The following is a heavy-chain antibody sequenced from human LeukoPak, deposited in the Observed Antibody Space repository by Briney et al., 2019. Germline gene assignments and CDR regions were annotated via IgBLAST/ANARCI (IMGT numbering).Heavy chain of an antibody. CDR1: RYSFTSYW. CDR3: ARQNNYYDSSQVGWFDP. CDR2: IYPGDSDT. J-gene: IGHJ5*02. Sequence: GESLKISCKGSRYSFTSYWIGWVRQMPGKGLEWMGIIYPGDSDTRYSPSFQGQVTISADKSISTAYLQWSSLKASDTAMYYCARQNNYYDSSQVGWFDPWGQGTLVTVSS. D-gene: IGHD3-22*01. V-gene: IGHV5-51*01.